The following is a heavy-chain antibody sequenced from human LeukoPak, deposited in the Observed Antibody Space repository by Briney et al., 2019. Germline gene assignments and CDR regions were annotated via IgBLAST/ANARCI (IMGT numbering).Heavy chain of an antibody. Sequence: PSETLSLTCAVYGGSFSGYYWSWIRHPPGKGPEWIGEINHSGSTNYNPSLKSRVTISVYTSKNQFSLKLSSVTAAATARYYCAGAWDTIIVVVKALDIWGQGTMVTVSS. CDR2: INHSGST. CDR1: GGSFSGYY. J-gene: IGHJ3*02. V-gene: IGHV4-34*01. CDR3: AGAWDTIIVVVKALDI. D-gene: IGHD3-22*01.